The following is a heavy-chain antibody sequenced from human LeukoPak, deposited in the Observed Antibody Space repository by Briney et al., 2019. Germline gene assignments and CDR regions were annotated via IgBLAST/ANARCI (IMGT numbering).Heavy chain of an antibody. J-gene: IGHJ6*02. CDR2: IYPGDSDT. CDR1: GYHFTTYW. D-gene: IGHD3-10*01. Sequence: GESLKISCKASGYHFTTYWIGWVRQLPGKGLEWMGIIYPGDSDTRYSPSFQGQVTISADKSISTAYLQWSSLKASDTAMYYCARHRHYYGSGSSYGMDVWGQGTTVTVSS. V-gene: IGHV5-51*01. CDR3: ARHRHYYGSGSSYGMDV.